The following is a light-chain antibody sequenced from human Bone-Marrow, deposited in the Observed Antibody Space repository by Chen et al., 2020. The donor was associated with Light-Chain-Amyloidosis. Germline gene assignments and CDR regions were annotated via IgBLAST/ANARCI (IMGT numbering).Light chain of an antibody. CDR1: HSDVGRYDY. Sequence: QSGLTQPHSASGSPGQSVTISCTGTHSDVGRYDYVSWYPQHPGKAPKFLLYEVIKRSSGVPDRFSGSKSGNTASLTVSGLQAEDEADYYCCSYAGDSWVFGGGTKLTVL. CDR2: EVI. J-gene: IGLJ3*02. V-gene: IGLV2-8*01. CDR3: CSYAGDSWV.